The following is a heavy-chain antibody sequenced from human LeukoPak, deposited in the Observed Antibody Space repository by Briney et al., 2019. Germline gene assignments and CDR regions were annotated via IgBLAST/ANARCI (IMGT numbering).Heavy chain of an antibody. Sequence: SETLSLTCTVSGGSISSGDYYWSWIRQPPGKGLEWIGHIYYSGSTYYNPSLKSRVTISVDTSKNQFSLKLSSVTAADTAVYYCARRKAAALDYWGQGTLVTVSS. D-gene: IGHD6-13*01. CDR2: IYYSGST. J-gene: IGHJ4*02. CDR1: GGSISSGDYY. V-gene: IGHV4-30-4*01. CDR3: ARRKAAALDY.